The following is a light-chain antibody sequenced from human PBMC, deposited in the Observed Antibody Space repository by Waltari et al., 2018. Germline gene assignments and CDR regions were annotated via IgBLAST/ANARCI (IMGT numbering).Light chain of an antibody. J-gene: IGKJ4*01. V-gene: IGKV3-20*01. CDR1: QSVRSNE. CDR3: QQYGTPLT. CDR2: DTS. Sequence: EIVLTQSPGTLSLSPGDRATLSCRASQSVRSNELAWYQQKPRQSPRLLIDDTSTRATGIPDRFSGSGSGTDFILTISRLEAEDFVLYYCQQYGTPLTFGGGTKVEIK.